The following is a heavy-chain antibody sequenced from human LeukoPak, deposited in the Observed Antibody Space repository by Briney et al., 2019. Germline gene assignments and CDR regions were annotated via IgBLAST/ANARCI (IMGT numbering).Heavy chain of an antibody. Sequence: SETLSLTCTVSGGSISSYYWSWIRQPPGKGLEWIGYIYYSGSTNYNPSLKSRVTISVDTSKNQFSLKLSSVTAADTAVYYCARTYYDFWSGYYSSAGYYFDYWGQGTLVTVFS. J-gene: IGHJ4*02. CDR2: IYYSGST. CDR3: ARTYYDFWSGYYSSAGYYFDY. D-gene: IGHD3-3*01. V-gene: IGHV4-59*08. CDR1: GGSISSYY.